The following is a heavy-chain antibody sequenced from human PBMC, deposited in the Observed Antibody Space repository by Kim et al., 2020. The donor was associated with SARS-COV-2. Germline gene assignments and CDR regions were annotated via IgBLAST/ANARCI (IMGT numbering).Heavy chain of an antibody. J-gene: IGHJ4*02. V-gene: IGHV3-30*18. Sequence: GGSLRLSCAASGFTFSSYGMHWVRQAPGKGLEWVAVISYDGSNKYYADSVKGRFTISRDNSKNTLYLQMNSLRAEDTAVYYCAKDYYDSSGYSPFDYWGQGTLVTVSS. CDR2: ISYDGSNK. CDR1: GFTFSSYG. D-gene: IGHD3-22*01. CDR3: AKDYYDSSGYSPFDY.